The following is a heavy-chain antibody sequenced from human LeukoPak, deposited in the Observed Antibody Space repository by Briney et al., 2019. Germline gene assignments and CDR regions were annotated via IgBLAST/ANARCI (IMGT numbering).Heavy chain of an antibody. Sequence: SETLSLTCTVSGGSISSYHWSWIRQPAGKGLEWIGRIYTSGSTNYNPSLKSRVTMSVDTSKNQFSLKLSSVTAADTAVYYCARSSLVEGWLDPWGQGTLVTVSS. D-gene: IGHD6-13*01. CDR1: GGSISSYH. CDR3: ARSSLVEGWLDP. CDR2: IYTSGST. J-gene: IGHJ5*02. V-gene: IGHV4-4*07.